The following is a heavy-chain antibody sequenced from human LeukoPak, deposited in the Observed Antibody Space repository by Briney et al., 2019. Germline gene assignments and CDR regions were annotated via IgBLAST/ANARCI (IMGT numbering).Heavy chain of an antibody. CDR3: ARVGLDRRGYSGYEAFDY. CDR2: IRSSSSYI. V-gene: IGHV3-21*01. J-gene: IGHJ4*02. CDR1: GFTFSSYS. Sequence: KAGGSLRLSCAASGFTFSSYSMNWVRQAPGKGLEWGSSIRSSSSYIYYADSLKGRFTISRDNAKKSLYLQINSLRAEDTAVYYCARVGLDRRGYSGYEAFDYWGQGTLVTVSS. D-gene: IGHD5-12*01.